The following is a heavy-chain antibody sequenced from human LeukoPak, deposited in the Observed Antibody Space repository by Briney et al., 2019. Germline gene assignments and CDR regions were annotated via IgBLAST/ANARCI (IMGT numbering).Heavy chain of an antibody. CDR3: ARGGEWEPLDY. CDR2: IYHSGST. J-gene: IGHJ4*02. D-gene: IGHD1-26*01. V-gene: IGHV4-38-2*02. Sequence: NTSETLSLTCTVSGYSISSAYYWGWIRQPPGKGLEWIGTIYHSGSTYYNPSLKSRVTISVDRSKNQFSLKLSSVTAADTAVYYCARGGEWEPLDYWGQGTLVTVSS. CDR1: GYSISSAYY.